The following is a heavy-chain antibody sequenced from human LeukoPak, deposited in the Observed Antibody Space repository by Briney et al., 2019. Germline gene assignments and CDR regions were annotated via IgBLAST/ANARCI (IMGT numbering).Heavy chain of an antibody. J-gene: IGHJ6*02. D-gene: IGHD3-10*01. Sequence: ASVKVSCKASGYTFTDFHMHWVRQAPGQGLEWMGWINPNTGGTNYAQKFQGRVTMTRDTSISTAYMELSRLRSDDTAVYYCARDGALWFGEDYYYYGMDVWGQGTTVTVSS. CDR1: GYTFTDFH. CDR3: ARDGALWFGEDYYYYGMDV. V-gene: IGHV1-2*02. CDR2: INPNTGGT.